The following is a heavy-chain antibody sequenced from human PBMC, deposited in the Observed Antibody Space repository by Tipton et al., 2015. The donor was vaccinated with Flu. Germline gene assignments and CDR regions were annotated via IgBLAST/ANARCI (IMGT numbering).Heavy chain of an antibody. CDR2: IYTTGST. CDR1: GGSISSGSYY. V-gene: IGHV4-61*09. J-gene: IGHJ4*02. D-gene: IGHD2-21*01. Sequence: TLSLTCTVSGGSISSGSYYWSWIRQPAGKGLEWIGHIYTTGSTNYNPSLKSRVTISVDTSKNQFSLKLRFVTAADTALYFCARERVIDHLGDFDYWGQGTLVTVSS. CDR3: ARERVIDHLGDFDY.